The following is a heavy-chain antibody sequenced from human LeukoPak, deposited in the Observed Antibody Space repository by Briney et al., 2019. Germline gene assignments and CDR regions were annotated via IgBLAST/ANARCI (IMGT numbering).Heavy chain of an antibody. V-gene: IGHV3-30*02. Sequence: GGSLRLSCAASGFTFSSYGIHWVRQAPGKGLEWVAFIRYDGSNKYHADSVKGRFTISRDNSKNTVDLQMNSLRPEDTAVYFCAKEYGYDYNYFYSMDVWGKGTTVTISS. CDR3: AKEYGYDYNYFYSMDV. CDR1: GFTFSSYG. J-gene: IGHJ6*03. CDR2: IRYDGSNK. D-gene: IGHD1-1*01.